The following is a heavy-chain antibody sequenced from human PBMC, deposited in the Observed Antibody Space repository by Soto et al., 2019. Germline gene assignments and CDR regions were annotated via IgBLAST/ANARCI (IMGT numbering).Heavy chain of an antibody. Sequence: QVQLQESGPGLVKPSGTLSLTCAVSGGSISSSNWWSWVRQPPGKGLEWIGEIYHSGSTNYNPSLTSRVTISVDKSKNQFSLKLSSVTAADTAVYYCARESEGGELELRSVPFDIWGQGTMVTVSS. CDR1: GGSISSSNW. D-gene: IGHD1-7*01. CDR2: IYHSGST. CDR3: ARESEGGELELRSVPFDI. V-gene: IGHV4-4*02. J-gene: IGHJ3*02.